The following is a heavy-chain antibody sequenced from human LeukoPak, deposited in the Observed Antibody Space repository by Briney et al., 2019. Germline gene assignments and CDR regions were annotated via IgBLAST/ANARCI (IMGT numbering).Heavy chain of an antibody. D-gene: IGHD4-17*01. Sequence: ASVKVSCKASGYTFTSYGISWVRQAPGQALEWMGWINADNGYTNYAQKLQGRVTMTTDTSTSTAYRELRRLPSHHTAVYYCARSVPHAIQHDYGEYVHQAPDYYYYGMDVWGQGTTVTVS. CDR1: GYTFTSYG. V-gene: IGHV1-18*01. CDR3: ARSVPHAIQHDYGEYVHQAPDYYYYGMDV. J-gene: IGHJ6*02. CDR2: INADNGYT.